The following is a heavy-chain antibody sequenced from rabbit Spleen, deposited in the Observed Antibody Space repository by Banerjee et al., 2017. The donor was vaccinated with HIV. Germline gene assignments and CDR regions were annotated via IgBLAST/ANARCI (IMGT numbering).Heavy chain of an antibody. D-gene: IGHD3-1*01. Sequence: QSLEESGGDLVKPGASLTLTCTASGFSFSSRCWISWVRQAPEKGLEWIADIFTGSSGTTYYASWAKGRFTISKTSSTTVTLQMTSLTAADTATYFCARDGDDAGYDFNLWGPGTLVTVS. CDR2: IFTGSSGTT. CDR1: GFSFSSRCW. J-gene: IGHJ4*01. CDR3: ARDGDDAGYDFNL. V-gene: IGHV1S40*01.